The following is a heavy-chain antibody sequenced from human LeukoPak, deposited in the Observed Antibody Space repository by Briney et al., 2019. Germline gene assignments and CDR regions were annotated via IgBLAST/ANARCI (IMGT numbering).Heavy chain of an antibody. D-gene: IGHD1-7*01. CDR1: GYTFTSYA. J-gene: IGHJ4*02. CDR3: ASWGTGNYIPLSYFDY. V-gene: IGHV1-69*05. CDR2: IIPIFGTA. Sequence: ASVKVSCKASGYTFTSYAMNWVRQAPGQGLEWMGGIIPIFGTANYAQKFQGRVTITTDESTSTAYMELSSLRSEDTAVYYCASWGTGNYIPLSYFDYWGQGTLVTVSS.